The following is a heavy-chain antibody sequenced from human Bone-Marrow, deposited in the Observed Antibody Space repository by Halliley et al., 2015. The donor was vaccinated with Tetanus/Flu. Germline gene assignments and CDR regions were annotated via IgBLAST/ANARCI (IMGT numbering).Heavy chain of an antibody. Sequence: TLSLTCAVYGGSFSGYYWTWIRQPPGKGLEWVGEIHHSGSAKNNPSLEIRVTISMDTSKNQFSLKLNSVVAEDTAVSYCAGYGGETGKRIPGVTVWWFDPWGQGTLVTVSS. V-gene: IGHV4-34*01. CDR3: AGYGGETGKRIPGVTVWWFDP. CDR2: IHHSGSA. D-gene: IGHD1-20*01. CDR1: GGSFSGYY. J-gene: IGHJ5*02.